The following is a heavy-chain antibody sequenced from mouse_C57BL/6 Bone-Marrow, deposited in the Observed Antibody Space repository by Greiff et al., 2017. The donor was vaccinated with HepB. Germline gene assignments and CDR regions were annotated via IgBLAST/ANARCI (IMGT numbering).Heavy chain of an antibody. CDR3: TRRGIYDYALSY. CDR2: IHPNSGST. Sequence: QVQLQQPGAELVKPGASVKLSCKASGYTFTSYWMHWVKQRPGQGLEWIGMIHPNSGSTNYNEKFKSKATLTVYKSSSTAYMQLSSLTSEDSAVYYCTRRGIYDYALSYWGQGTTLTVSS. J-gene: IGHJ2*01. V-gene: IGHV1-64*01. D-gene: IGHD2-4*01. CDR1: GYTFTSYW.